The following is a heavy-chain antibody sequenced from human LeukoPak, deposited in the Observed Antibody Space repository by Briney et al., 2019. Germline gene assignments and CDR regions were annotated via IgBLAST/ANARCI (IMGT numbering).Heavy chain of an antibody. CDR1: GDSISTSTYY. CDR2: IYYSGST. V-gene: IGHV4-39*07. J-gene: IGHJ5*02. D-gene: IGHD3-10*01. Sequence: SGTLSLTYTVSGDSISTSTYYWGWIRQAPGKGLEWIGSIYYSGSTYYNPSLKSRVTISVDTSKNQFSLKLSSVTAADTAVYYCARKFGELEVWFDPWGQGTLVTVSS. CDR3: ARKFGELEVWFDP.